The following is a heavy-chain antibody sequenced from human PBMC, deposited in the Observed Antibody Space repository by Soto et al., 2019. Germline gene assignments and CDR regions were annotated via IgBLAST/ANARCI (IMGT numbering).Heavy chain of an antibody. Sequence: EVQLLESGGGLVQPGGSLRLSCAASGFTFSSHVMNWVRQAPGKGLEWVAAISGGGGTTFYGDSVEGRFTMSSDNSKNTLFLQMNSLRAEDTAVYYCARGPRAPPPHDYGMDVWGQGTTVTVSS. CDR3: ARGPRAPPPHDYGMDV. V-gene: IGHV3-23*01. CDR1: GFTFSSHV. J-gene: IGHJ6*02. CDR2: ISGGGGTT.